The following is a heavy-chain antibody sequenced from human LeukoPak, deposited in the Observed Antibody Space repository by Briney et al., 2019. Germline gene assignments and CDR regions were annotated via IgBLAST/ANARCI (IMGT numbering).Heavy chain of an antibody. CDR1: GGSINGYY. V-gene: IGHV4-59*01. J-gene: IGHJ6*02. CDR3: ARGEALRQNYGMDV. Sequence: SETLSLTCTVSGGSINGYYWSWIRQPPGKGLGWIGYIYFSGSTDYNPSLKSRVTISVDTSKNQFFLKLTSVTAADTAVYYCARGEALRQNYGMDVWGQGTTVTVSS. CDR2: IYFSGST.